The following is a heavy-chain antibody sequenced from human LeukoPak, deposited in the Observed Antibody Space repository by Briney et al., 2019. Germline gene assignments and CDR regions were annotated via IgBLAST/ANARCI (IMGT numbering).Heavy chain of an antibody. CDR3: LGDCSSTSCYNYYMDV. V-gene: IGHV3-23*01. J-gene: IGHJ6*03. CDR1: GFTFSSYA. D-gene: IGHD2-2*02. Sequence: PGGSLRLSCAVSGFTFSSYAMSWVRQAPGKGLEWVSAISGSGGSTYYADSVKGRFTISRDNSKNTLYLQMNSLRTEDTAVYYCLGDCSSTSCYNYYMDVWGKGTTVTVSS. CDR2: ISGSGGST.